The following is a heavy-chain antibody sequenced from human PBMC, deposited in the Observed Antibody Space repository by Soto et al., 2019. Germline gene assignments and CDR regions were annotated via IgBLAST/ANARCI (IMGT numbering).Heavy chain of an antibody. CDR3: AKGVRYAVTTPEGY. D-gene: IGHD4-17*01. Sequence: QVQLVESGGGVVQPGRSLRLSCAASGFTFSSYGMHWVRQAPGKGLEWVAVISYDGSNKYYADSVKGRFTISRDNSKNTLYLQMNSLRAEDTAVYYCAKGVRYAVTTPEGYWGQGTLVTVSS. J-gene: IGHJ4*02. CDR2: ISYDGSNK. CDR1: GFTFSSYG. V-gene: IGHV3-30*18.